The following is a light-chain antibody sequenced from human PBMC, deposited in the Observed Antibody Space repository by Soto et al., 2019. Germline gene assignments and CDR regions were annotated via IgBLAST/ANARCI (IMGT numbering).Light chain of an antibody. Sequence: QSVLTQPASVSGSPGQSITISCTGTSSDVGAYNFVSWYQQHPGKAPKLMIYEVSKRPSGVPDRFSGSKSGNTASLTVSGLQAEDEADYYCSSYAGSTVVFGGGTKLTVL. CDR1: SSDVGAYNF. J-gene: IGLJ2*01. CDR2: EVS. CDR3: SSYAGSTVV. V-gene: IGLV2-8*01.